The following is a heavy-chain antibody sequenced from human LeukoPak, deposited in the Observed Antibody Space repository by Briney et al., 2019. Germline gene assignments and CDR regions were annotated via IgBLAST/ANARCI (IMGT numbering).Heavy chain of an antibody. J-gene: IGHJ4*02. Sequence: SETLSLTCTVSGASISSYYGTWIRQPPGKGLEWIGYIYYSGSSGSTLYNPSLRSRVTTSVDTSKNQFSLRLSSVTAADTAVYYCARGFRGVRGEIDYWGQGTLVTVSS. CDR2: IYYSGSSGST. V-gene: IGHV4-59*01. CDR1: GASISSYY. CDR3: ARGFRGVRGEIDY. D-gene: IGHD3-10*01.